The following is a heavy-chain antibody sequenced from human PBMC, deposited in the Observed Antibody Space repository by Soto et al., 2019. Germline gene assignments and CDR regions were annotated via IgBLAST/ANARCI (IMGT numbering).Heavy chain of an antibody. CDR2: ISSTSGYI. J-gene: IGHJ4*02. CDR1: GFTFSAYS. CDR3: VRGPRRISASSVSPNFDF. Sequence: QLVESGGGLVRPGGSLRLSCAASGFTFSAYSMNWVRQAPGKGLEWVSSISSTSGYILYADSVKGRFTISRDNAEDSLYLKMNSLRVDDTAVYYCVRGPRRISASSVSPNFDFWGQGTLVTVSS. D-gene: IGHD2-15*01. V-gene: IGHV3-21*02.